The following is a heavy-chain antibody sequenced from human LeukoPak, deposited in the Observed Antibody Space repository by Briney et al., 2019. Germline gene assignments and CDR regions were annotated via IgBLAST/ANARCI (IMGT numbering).Heavy chain of an antibody. J-gene: IGHJ5*02. Sequence: PSETLSLTCTVSGGSISSYYWSWIRQPPGKGLEWIGYIYYSGSTNYNPSLKSRVTISVDTSKNQFSLKLSSVTAADTAVYYCARVRIVVVPAAMRWFDPWGQGTLVTVSS. CDR3: ARVRIVVVPAAMRWFDP. CDR2: IYYSGST. D-gene: IGHD2-2*01. CDR1: GGSISSYY. V-gene: IGHV4-59*12.